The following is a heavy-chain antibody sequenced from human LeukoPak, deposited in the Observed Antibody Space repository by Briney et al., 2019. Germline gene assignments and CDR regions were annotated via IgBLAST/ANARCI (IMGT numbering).Heavy chain of an antibody. CDR1: GGSFSGYY. Sequence: PSETLSLTCAVYGGSFSGYYWSWIRQPPGKGLEWIGEINHSGSTNYNPPLKSRVTISVDTSKNQFSLKLSSVTAADTAVYYCARVDMGSGSYYPSYFDYWGQGTLVTVSS. CDR2: INHSGST. J-gene: IGHJ4*02. CDR3: ARVDMGSGSYYPSYFDY. V-gene: IGHV4-34*01. D-gene: IGHD3-10*01.